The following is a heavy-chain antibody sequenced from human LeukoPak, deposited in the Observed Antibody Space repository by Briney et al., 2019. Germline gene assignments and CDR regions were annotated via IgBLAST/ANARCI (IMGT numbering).Heavy chain of an antibody. CDR2: IIPIFGTA. J-gene: IGHJ4*02. CDR1: GYTFTSYD. CDR3: AREGNDYVWGSYRKFDY. D-gene: IGHD3-16*02. V-gene: IGHV1-69*13. Sequence: GASVKVSCKASGYTFTSYDINWVRQAPGQGLEWMGGIIPIFGTANYAQKFQGRVTITADESTSTAYMELSSLRSEDTAVYYCAREGNDYVWGSYRKFDYWGQGTLVTVSS.